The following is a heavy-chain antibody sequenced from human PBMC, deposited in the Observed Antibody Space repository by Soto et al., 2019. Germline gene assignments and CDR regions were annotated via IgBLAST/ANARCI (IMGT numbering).Heavy chain of an antibody. Sequence: TLSLTCSVSGDSISNLDYFWAWIRQPPGQALEYIGYIYKSATTYYNPSFESRVAISVDTSKSQFSLNVTSVTAADTAVYFCARGRYCATGTCFPKWFDSWGQGALVSVSS. CDR3: ARGRYCATGTCFPKWFDS. V-gene: IGHV4-30-4*01. CDR2: IYKSATT. D-gene: IGHD1-1*01. CDR1: GDSISNLDYF. J-gene: IGHJ5*01.